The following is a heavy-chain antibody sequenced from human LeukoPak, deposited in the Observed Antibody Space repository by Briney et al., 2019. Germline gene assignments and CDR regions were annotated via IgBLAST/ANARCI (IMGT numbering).Heavy chain of an antibody. CDR1: GGSISSGGYY. CDR2: IYYSGST. D-gene: IGHD3-22*01. V-gene: IGHV4-31*03. CDR3: ARGRVVITSSYYYYMDV. J-gene: IGHJ6*03. Sequence: SETLSLTCTVSGGSISSGGYYWSWIRQHPGKGLEWIGYIYYSGSTYYNPSLKSRVTISVDTSENQFSLKVNSVTAADTAVYYCARGRVVITSSYYYYMDVWGKGTTVTASS.